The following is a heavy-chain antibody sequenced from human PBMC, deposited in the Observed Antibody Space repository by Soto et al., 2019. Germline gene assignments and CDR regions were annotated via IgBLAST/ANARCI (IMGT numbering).Heavy chain of an antibody. Sequence: PSETLSLTCTVSGGSISSYYWSWIRQPPGKGLEWIGYIYYSGSTNYNPSLKSRVTISVDTSKNQFSLKLSSVTAADTAVYYCARWVYDYSIQYYFDYWGQGTLVTVSS. J-gene: IGHJ4*02. CDR1: GGSISSYY. V-gene: IGHV4-59*08. D-gene: IGHD4-4*01. CDR3: ARWVYDYSIQYYFDY. CDR2: IYYSGST.